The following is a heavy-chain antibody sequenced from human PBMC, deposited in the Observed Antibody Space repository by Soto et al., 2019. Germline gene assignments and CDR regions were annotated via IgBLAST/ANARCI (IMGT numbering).Heavy chain of an antibody. Sequence: SETLSLTCAVYGDSFSGSYWTWIRQPPGKGLEWIGEINHRGTTNYNPSLQSRVTISEDTSKNQFSLELSFLTAADTAMYYCARGRSCSGGSCYRGRAGYYYYGLDVWGQGTAVT. CDR1: GDSFSGSY. V-gene: IGHV4-34*01. D-gene: IGHD2-15*01. J-gene: IGHJ6*02. CDR3: ARGRSCSGGSCYRGRAGYYYYGLDV. CDR2: INHRGTT.